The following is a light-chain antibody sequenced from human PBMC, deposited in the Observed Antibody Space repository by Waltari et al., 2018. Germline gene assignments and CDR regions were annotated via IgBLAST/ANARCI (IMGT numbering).Light chain of an antibody. CDR1: SSDVGDYNY. Sequence: QSALTQPRSVSGSPGQSVTISCTGSSSDVGDYNYVSWYQQHPDTAPKLLIYDVTTRPSGAPECFTGSKSGNTASLTISGLQAEDEADYSCCSYAGRYTFDVVFGGGTKLTVL. V-gene: IGLV2-11*01. CDR2: DVT. J-gene: IGLJ2*01. CDR3: CSYAGRYTFDVV.